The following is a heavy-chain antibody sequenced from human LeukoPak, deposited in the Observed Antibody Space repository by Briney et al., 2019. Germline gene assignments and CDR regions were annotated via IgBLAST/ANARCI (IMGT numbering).Heavy chain of an antibody. V-gene: IGHV4-59*01. CDR1: GGSISSYY. J-gene: IGHJ6*02. CDR2: INYIRTT. CDR3: TRSLGVVIHGGMDV. Sequence: SETLSLTCTVSGGSISSYYWNWLRQPPGKGLEWIGYINYIRTTDYNPSLKSRVTISLDTSKNQFSLKLSSVTAADTAVYYCTRSLGVVIHGGMDVWGQGTTVTVSS. D-gene: IGHD3-3*01.